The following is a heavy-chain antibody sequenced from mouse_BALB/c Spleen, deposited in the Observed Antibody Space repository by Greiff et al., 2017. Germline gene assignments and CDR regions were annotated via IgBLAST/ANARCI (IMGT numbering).Heavy chain of an antibody. D-gene: IGHD1-1*01. V-gene: IGHV14-1*02. CDR3: ARNTAVEAKGY. CDR1: GFNFTDYY. Sequence: EVQLQQSGAELVRPGALVKLSCKASGFNFTDYYMHWVKQRPEQGLEWIGWIDPENGNTKYDPKFQGKASITTDTSSNTAYLQLSSLTSEDTAVYYCARNTAVEAKGYWGQGTTLTVSS. CDR2: IDPENGNT. J-gene: IGHJ2*01.